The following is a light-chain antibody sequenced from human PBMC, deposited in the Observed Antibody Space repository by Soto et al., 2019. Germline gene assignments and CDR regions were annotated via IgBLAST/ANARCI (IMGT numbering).Light chain of an antibody. J-gene: IGLJ2*01. CDR2: DVN. CDR1: SGDIGAYNY. V-gene: IGLV2-11*01. Sequence: QSALTQPRSVSGSPGQSVTFSCTGTSGDIGAYNYVSWYQFHPGKAPKMIIYDVNKRPSGVPDRFSGSKSGNTASLTISGLQAEDEADYYCCSYAGSLFGGGTKLTVL. CDR3: CSYAGSL.